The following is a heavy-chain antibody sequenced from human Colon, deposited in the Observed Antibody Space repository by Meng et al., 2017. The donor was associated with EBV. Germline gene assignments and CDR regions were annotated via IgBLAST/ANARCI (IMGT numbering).Heavy chain of an antibody. D-gene: IGHD3-10*01. J-gene: IGHJ4*02. Sequence: VKQVQPGPEGKKPGASVKVSCKAADYTFTGHGVSWVRQAPGQGLVWMAWLGSHGGDTSHAPKFPGRVTVSADRPTATAYMELRSLRSDDTAVYYCARGTPGRSYSDYWGQGTLVTVSS. CDR1: DYTFTGHG. V-gene: IGHV1-18*01. CDR3: ARGTPGRSYSDY. CDR2: LGSHGGDT.